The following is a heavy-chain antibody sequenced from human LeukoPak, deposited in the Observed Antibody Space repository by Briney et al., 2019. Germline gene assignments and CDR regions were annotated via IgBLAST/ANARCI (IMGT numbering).Heavy chain of an antibody. CDR2: IRYDGSNK. V-gene: IGHV3-30*02. J-gene: IGHJ4*02. CDR3: AKCNSYDQKYFDY. D-gene: IGHD5-18*01. CDR1: GFTFSSYG. Sequence: PGGSLRLSCAASGFTFSSYGMHWVRQAPGKGLEWVAFIRYDGSNKYYADSVKGRFTISRDNSKNTLHLQMNSLRAEDTAVYYCAKCNSYDQKYFDYWGQGTLVTVSS.